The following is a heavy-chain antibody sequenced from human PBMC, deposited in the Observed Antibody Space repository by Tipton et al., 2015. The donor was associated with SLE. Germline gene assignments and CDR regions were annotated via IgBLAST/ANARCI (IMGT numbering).Heavy chain of an antibody. V-gene: IGHV3-30*02. Sequence: SLRLSCAASGFTFSSYGMHWVRQAPGKGLEWVAFIRYDGSNKYYADSVKGRFTISRDTSKNTLYLQIHSLRADDTAVFYCARGNPASYFFDYWGQGALVTVSS. J-gene: IGHJ4*02. CDR3: ARGNPASYFFDY. D-gene: IGHD3-10*01. CDR2: IRYDGSNK. CDR1: GFTFSSYG.